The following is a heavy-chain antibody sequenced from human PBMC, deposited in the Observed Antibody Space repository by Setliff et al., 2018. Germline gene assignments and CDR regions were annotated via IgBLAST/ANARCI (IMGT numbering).Heavy chain of an antibody. CDR1: GYTFTSYG. Sequence: VASVKVSCKASGYTFTSYGITWVRQAPGQGLEWMAWISAYNGYIVYAQKFQGRVTVTTDTSTSTAYMELRSLRSDDTAVYYCARAPPKIVVTVAALDYWGQGALVTVS. CDR3: ARAPPKIVVTVAALDY. J-gene: IGHJ4*02. CDR2: ISAYNGYI. V-gene: IGHV1-18*01. D-gene: IGHD2-15*01.